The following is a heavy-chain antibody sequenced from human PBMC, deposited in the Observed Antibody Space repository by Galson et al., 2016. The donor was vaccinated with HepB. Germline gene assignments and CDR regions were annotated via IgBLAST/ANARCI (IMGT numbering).Heavy chain of an antibody. V-gene: IGHV4-39*01. CDR2: KYYSGST. CDR1: GGSISRSSYY. D-gene: IGHD3-10*01. Sequence: SETLSLTCTVSGGSISRSSYYWGWIRQPPGKGLEWIGSKYYSGSTYFNPSLQSRVTISVDTSKNQFSLKLSSVTAADTAVYYWARRVADDSGKWMFYFDYWGRGTLVTVSS. J-gene: IGHJ4*02. CDR3: ARRVADDSGKWMFYFDY.